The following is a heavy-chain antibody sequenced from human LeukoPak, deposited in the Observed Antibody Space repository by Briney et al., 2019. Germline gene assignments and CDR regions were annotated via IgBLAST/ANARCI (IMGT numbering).Heavy chain of an antibody. CDR3: ARDTTATREFLFDY. J-gene: IGHJ4*02. D-gene: IGHD4-11*01. Sequence: SETLSLTCTVSGGSISSSSYYWGWIRQPPGKGLEWIGSIYYSGSTYYNPSLKSRVTISVDTSKNQFSLKLSSVTAADTAVYYCARDTTATREFLFDYWGQGTLVTVSS. CDR1: GGSISSSSYY. CDR2: IYYSGST. V-gene: IGHV4-39*07.